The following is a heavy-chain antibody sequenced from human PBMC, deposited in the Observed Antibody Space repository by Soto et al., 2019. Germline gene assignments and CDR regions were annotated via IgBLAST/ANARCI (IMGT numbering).Heavy chain of an antibody. D-gene: IGHD2-2*01. CDR2: ISGSGDSS. J-gene: IGHJ4*02. V-gene: IGHV3-23*01. CDR3: AKEDVVPPAMAGWVVRIHDY. Sequence: DVQLLESGGGLVQPGGSLRLSCAASGFTFSSCGMSWVRQAPGKGLEWVSAISGSGDSSYYADSVKGRFTISRDNSKRTLYLTMNSLGAEDTGVYYCAKEDVVPPAMAGWVVRIHDYWGQGTLVTVSS. CDR1: GFTFSSCG.